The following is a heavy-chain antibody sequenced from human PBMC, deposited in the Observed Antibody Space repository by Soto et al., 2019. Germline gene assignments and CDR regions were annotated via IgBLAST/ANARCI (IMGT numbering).Heavy chain of an antibody. J-gene: IGHJ4*02. V-gene: IGHV3-23*01. CDR3: ARRGTYRWGHFDY. D-gene: IGHD3-16*02. CDR1: GFTLSSSV. CDR2: IGESGITS. Sequence: EVQLLESGGGLVQPGGSLRLSCAASGFTLSSSVMSWVRQAPGKGPEWVLGIGESGITSDYADFVRGRFTIFRDNSKNTLFLQMNSLRAEDTAVYYCARRGTYRWGHFDYWGQGTQVTVSS.